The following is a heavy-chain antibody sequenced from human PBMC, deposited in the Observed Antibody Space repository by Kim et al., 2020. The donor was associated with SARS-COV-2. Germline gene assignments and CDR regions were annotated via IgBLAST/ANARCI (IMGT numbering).Heavy chain of an antibody. CDR2: IYNTGTT. J-gene: IGHJ4*02. CDR3: ARGLVGPGATDY. V-gene: IGHV4-39*02. D-gene: IGHD1-1*01. Sequence: SETLSLTCTISGGSITSSHYYWAWIRQPPGKGLEWIGSIYNTGTTYYNPSLRGRSTLSADMSKNQFSLNVSSVTAADTALYFCARGLVGPGATDYWGQGTLVTVSS. CDR1: GGSITSSHYY.